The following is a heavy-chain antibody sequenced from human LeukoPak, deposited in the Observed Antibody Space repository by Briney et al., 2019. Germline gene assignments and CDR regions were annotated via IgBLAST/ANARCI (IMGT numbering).Heavy chain of an antibody. J-gene: IGHJ4*02. Sequence: GASVKVSCKVSGYTLTELSLHWVRQAPGKGVEWMGGFDPEDGETIYAQKFQGRVTMTEDTSTDTAYMELSSLRSEDTAVYYCATVRYSSSWYLNYWGQGTLVTVSS. CDR3: ATVRYSSSWYLNY. CDR1: GYTLTELS. CDR2: FDPEDGET. V-gene: IGHV1-24*01. D-gene: IGHD6-13*01.